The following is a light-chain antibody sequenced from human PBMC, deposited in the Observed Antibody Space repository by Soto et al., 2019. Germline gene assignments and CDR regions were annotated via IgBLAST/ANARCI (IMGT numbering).Light chain of an antibody. CDR2: TAS. Sequence: DSQMTQSPSSLSASVGDRVTITCRASQGISNYLAWYQQKPGEVPKLLIYTASTLQSGVPSRFSGSGSGTDCTLTISSLQPEDVATYYCQKHNTAPGTFGPGTKVDIK. CDR1: QGISNY. J-gene: IGKJ3*01. CDR3: QKHNTAPGT. V-gene: IGKV1-27*01.